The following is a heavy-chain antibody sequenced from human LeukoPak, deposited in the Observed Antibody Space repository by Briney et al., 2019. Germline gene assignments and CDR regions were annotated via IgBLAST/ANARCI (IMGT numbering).Heavy chain of an antibody. CDR3: AAPLTVIPY. Sequence: PRGSLRLSCAASGFTVSGNYMTWVRQVSGKGLEWVSVIYSGGSTYYTDSVQGRFSISRDNSQNTLYLQMNSLRAADTAVYYCAAPLTVIPYWGQGTLVTVSS. V-gene: IGHV3-66*01. CDR2: IYSGGST. J-gene: IGHJ4*02. CDR1: GFTVSGNY. D-gene: IGHD4-17*01.